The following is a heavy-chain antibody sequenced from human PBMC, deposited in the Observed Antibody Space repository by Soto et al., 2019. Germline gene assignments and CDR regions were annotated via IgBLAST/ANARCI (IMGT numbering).Heavy chain of an antibody. J-gene: IGHJ4*02. CDR2: IYYSGST. CDR3: ARELRYDILTGYYAFDY. CDR1: GGSISSGGYY. V-gene: IGHV4-31*03. Sequence: KPSETLSLTCTVSGGSISSGGYYWSWIRQHPGKGLEWIGYIYYSGSTYYNPSLKSRVTISVDTSKNQFSLKLSSVTAADTAVYYCARELRYDILTGYYAFDYWGQGTLVTVSS. D-gene: IGHD3-9*01.